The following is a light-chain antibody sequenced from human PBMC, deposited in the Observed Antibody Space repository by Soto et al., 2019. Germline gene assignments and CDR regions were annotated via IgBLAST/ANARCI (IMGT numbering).Light chain of an antibody. CDR3: QQHGTSPI. J-gene: IGKJ4*01. CDR2: GAS. V-gene: IGKV3-20*01. CDR1: QAVSNIL. Sequence: EVVLTQSPGTLSLSPGERATLSCRASQAVSNILLAWYQQKPGQAPRLLIYGASSRATGIPDRFSGSGSGTDFTLTVSRLEPEDFAVYYCQQHGTSPIFGGGTKVEIK.